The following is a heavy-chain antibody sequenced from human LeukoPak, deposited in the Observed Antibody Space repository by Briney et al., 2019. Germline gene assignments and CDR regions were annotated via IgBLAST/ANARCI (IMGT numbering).Heavy chain of an antibody. D-gene: IGHD2-8*01. Sequence: SETLSLTCTVSGGSISSYYWTYIRQPPGKGLEWIGYINYSGNTNYNPSLKSRVTISIDTSKNQFSLKLSSVSAADTAIYYCARVYARAFNYWGQGALVTVSS. CDR1: GGSISSYY. CDR3: ARVYARAFNY. V-gene: IGHV4-59*01. CDR2: INYSGNT. J-gene: IGHJ4*02.